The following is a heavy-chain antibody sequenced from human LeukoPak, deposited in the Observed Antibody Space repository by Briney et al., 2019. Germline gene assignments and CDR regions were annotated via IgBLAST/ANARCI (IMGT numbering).Heavy chain of an antibody. V-gene: IGHV3-30*02. CDR3: AKDGWQQLASFDY. Sequence: GGSLRLSCAASGFTFSSYGMPWVRQAPGKGLEGVAFIRYDGSNKYYADSVKGRFTISRDNSKNTLYLQMNSLRAEDTAVYYCAKDGWQQLASFDYWGQGTLVTVSS. D-gene: IGHD6-13*01. CDR1: GFTFSSYG. CDR2: IRYDGSNK. J-gene: IGHJ4*02.